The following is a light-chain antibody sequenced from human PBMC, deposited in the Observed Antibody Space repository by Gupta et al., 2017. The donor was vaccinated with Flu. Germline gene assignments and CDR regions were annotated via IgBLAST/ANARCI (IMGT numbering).Light chain of an antibody. CDR3: TAFDASRSRVV. Sequence: RATITCEGGNSRIGSDHVYWYHHHTETAPKLLIYRGIKRPSGVPARFSGSKSGTSASLSISGLPAEDEADYYCTAFDASRSRVVFGGGTKLTVL. CDR2: RGI. CDR1: NSRIGSDH. V-gene: IGLV1-47*01. J-gene: IGLJ2*01.